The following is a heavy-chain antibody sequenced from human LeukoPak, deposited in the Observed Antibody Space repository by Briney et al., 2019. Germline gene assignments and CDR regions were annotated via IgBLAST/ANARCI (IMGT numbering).Heavy chain of an antibody. D-gene: IGHD4-23*01. J-gene: IGHJ5*02. Sequence: ASVKVSCKASGYTFTTYDINWVRQATGQGLEWMGWMNPNSGNTGYAQKFQGRVTMTRNTSISTADMGLSSLRSEDTAVYYCARGPNKSDGGNSGSAWFDPWGQGTLVTVSS. CDR3: ARGPNKSDGGNSGSAWFDP. CDR2: MNPNSGNT. CDR1: GYTFTTYD. V-gene: IGHV1-8*01.